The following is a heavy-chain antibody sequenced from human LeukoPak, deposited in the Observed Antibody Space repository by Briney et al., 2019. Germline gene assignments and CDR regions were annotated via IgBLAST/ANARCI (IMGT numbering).Heavy chain of an antibody. J-gene: IGHJ4*02. Sequence: PGGSLRLSCAASGFTFSNAWMSWVRQAPGKGLEWVSYISSSSSTVYYADSLKGRFTIPRDNAKNSLYLQMNSLRDEDTAVYYCARAQTYYGSGSYLYWGQGTLVTVSS. CDR1: GFTFSNAW. D-gene: IGHD3-10*01. CDR3: ARAQTYYGSGSYLY. CDR2: ISSSSSTV. V-gene: IGHV3-48*02.